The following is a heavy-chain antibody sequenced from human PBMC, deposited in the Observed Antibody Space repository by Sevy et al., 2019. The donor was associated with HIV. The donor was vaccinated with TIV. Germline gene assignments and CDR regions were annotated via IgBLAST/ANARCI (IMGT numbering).Heavy chain of an antibody. J-gene: IGHJ6*02. CDR2: ISHDGINE. V-gene: IGHV3-30*03. Sequence: GGSLRLSCIGSGFSFSYYGIHWVRQSPGKGLDWVALISHDGINEYYADSVKGRFTISRDNSKNTVYLEMNSLRNEDTAIYFGATAYSGSYSHSYLYALDVWGQGTTVTVSS. CDR3: ATAYSGSYSHSYLYALDV. D-gene: IGHD1-26*01. CDR1: GFSFSYYG.